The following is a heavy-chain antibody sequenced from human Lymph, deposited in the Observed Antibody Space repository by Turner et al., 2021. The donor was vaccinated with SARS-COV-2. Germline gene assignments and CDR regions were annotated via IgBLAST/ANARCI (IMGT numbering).Heavy chain of an antibody. CDR2: ISSSSSYI. CDR1: GFTFSTYS. V-gene: IGHV3-21*01. Sequence: EVQLVESGGGLVKPGGSLRLSCAASGFTFSTYSMNWVRQAPGKGLEWISSISSSSSYIYYADSVKGRFTISRDDAKNSLYLQMNSLRAEDTAVYYCARDIPTTADYFDYWGQGTRVTVSS. J-gene: IGHJ4*02. D-gene: IGHD4-17*01. CDR3: ARDIPTTADYFDY.